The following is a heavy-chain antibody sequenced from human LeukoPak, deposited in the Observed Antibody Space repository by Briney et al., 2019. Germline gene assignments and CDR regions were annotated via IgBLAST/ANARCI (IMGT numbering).Heavy chain of an antibody. CDR1: GFTFSNYW. Sequence: GGSLRLSCAASGFTFSNYWMTWVRQAPGKGLEWVAHINQDGSEEHYMDSVKARFTISRDNAKNSLSLQMNSLRAEDTALYYCAKSRGDSSDYYVFDVWGQGTMVTVSS. J-gene: IGHJ3*01. V-gene: IGHV3-7*03. CDR2: INQDGSEE. CDR3: AKSRGDSSDYYVFDV. D-gene: IGHD3-22*01.